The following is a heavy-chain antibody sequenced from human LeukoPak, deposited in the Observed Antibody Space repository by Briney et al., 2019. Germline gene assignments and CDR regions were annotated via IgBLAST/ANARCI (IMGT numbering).Heavy chain of an antibody. Sequence: GGSLRLSCAASGFTFSGSAMHWVRQASGKGPEWVGRIRSKANSYATAYAASVKGRFTISRDDSKNTAYLQMNSLKTEDTAVYYCTRSFWSGPTDYWGQGTLVTVSS. CDR3: TRSFWSGPTDY. D-gene: IGHD3-3*01. V-gene: IGHV3-73*01. J-gene: IGHJ4*02. CDR1: GFTFSGSA. CDR2: IRSKANSYAT.